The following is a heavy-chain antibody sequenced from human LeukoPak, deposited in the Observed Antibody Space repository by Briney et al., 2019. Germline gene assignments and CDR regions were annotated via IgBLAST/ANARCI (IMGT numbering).Heavy chain of an antibody. J-gene: IGHJ3*02. Sequence: SETLSLTCTVSGGSINSYYWNWIRQPPGKGLELIGYIYYSGSPTYNPSLKSRVTMSVDTSKNQFSLRLSSVTAADTAVYYCARDRLYSSSWYGPGAFDIWGQGTMVTVSS. CDR1: GGSINSYY. D-gene: IGHD6-13*01. CDR2: IYYSGSP. V-gene: IGHV4-59*12. CDR3: ARDRLYSSSWYGPGAFDI.